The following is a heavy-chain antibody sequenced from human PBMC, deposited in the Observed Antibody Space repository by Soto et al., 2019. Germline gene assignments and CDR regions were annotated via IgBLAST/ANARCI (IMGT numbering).Heavy chain of an antibody. Sequence: GGSLRLSCAASGFNVSNNYMTWVRQAPGKGLEWVSVIYGGGDTYYTDPVKGRFTISRDNSDNTLYLQMNSLRAEDTAFYYCARTVLRGVLDYWGQGTLGTVSS. CDR1: GFNVSNNY. CDR2: IYGGGDT. J-gene: IGHJ4*02. V-gene: IGHV3-53*01. CDR3: ARTVLRGVLDY. D-gene: IGHD3-10*01.